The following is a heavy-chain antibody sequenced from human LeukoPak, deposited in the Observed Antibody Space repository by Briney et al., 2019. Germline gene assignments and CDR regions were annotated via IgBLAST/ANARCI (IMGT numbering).Heavy chain of an antibody. J-gene: IGHJ4*02. CDR2: IKEDGSER. CDR1: AFIFSGHW. D-gene: IGHD1-1*01. CDR3: VRDPSGSGFAFDS. Sequence: GGSLRLSCEASAFIFSGHWLNWVRQTPGKGLEWVASIKEDGSERQYVDSVKGRFSISRDNSEDTLYLQMNSLRAEDTAVYYCVRDPSGSGFAFDSWGQGALVTVSS. V-gene: IGHV3-7*01.